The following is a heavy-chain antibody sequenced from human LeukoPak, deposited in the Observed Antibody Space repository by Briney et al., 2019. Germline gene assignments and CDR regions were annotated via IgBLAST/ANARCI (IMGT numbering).Heavy chain of an antibody. CDR2: INSDGSTT. V-gene: IGHV3-74*01. D-gene: IGHD6-19*01. Sequence: GGSLRLSCAASGFTFSSYWMHWVRQAPGKGLVWVSRINSDGSTTSYADSVMGRFTVSRDNAKNTLYLQMNSLRAEDTAVYYCARVIYSGWEGELSDWGQGTLVTVSS. J-gene: IGHJ4*02. CDR1: GFTFSSYW. CDR3: ARVIYSGWEGELSD.